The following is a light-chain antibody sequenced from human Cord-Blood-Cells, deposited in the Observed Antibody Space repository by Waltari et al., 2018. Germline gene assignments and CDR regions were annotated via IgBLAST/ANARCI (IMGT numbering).Light chain of an antibody. CDR2: AAS. J-gene: IGKJ4*01. V-gene: IGKV1-27*01. CDR1: QGISNY. Sequence: DIQMTQSPSSLSASVGDRVTITSRASQGISNYLAWYQQKPGKVPKLLIYAASTLQSGVPSRFSGSGSVTDFTLTISSLQPEDVATYYCQKYNSAPHTFGGGTKVEIK. CDR3: QKYNSAPHT.